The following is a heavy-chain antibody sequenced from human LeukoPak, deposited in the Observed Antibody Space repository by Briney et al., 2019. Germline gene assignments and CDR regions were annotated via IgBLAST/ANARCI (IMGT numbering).Heavy chain of an antibody. Sequence: SVNVSCKPSGGTFSSYAISWVRQAPGQGLEWMGGIIPIFGTANYAQQFQGRVTITADESTSTAYMELSSLRSEDTAVYYCASQDDSSGYYFHYWGQGTLVTVSS. J-gene: IGHJ4*02. D-gene: IGHD3-22*01. V-gene: IGHV1-69*13. CDR1: GGTFSSYA. CDR3: ASQDDSSGYYFHY. CDR2: IIPIFGTA.